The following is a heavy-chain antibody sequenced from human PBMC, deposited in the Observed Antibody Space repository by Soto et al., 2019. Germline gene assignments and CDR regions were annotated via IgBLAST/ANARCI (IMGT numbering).Heavy chain of an antibody. CDR2: ISGTGGST. CDR3: AKDRLGGNFDY. V-gene: IGHV3-23*01. CDR1: GFTFNNYA. Sequence: PGGSLRLSCAASGFTFNNYAMNWVRQAPGKGLEWVATISGTGGSTYCADSVKGRFTISRDNSKNTLYLQMNSLRVEDTAVYYCAKDRLGGNFDYWGQGTQVTVSS. J-gene: IGHJ4*02.